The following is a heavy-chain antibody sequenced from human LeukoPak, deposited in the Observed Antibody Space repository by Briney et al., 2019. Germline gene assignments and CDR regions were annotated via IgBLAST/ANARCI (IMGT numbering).Heavy chain of an antibody. J-gene: IGHJ6*03. V-gene: IGHV3-21*01. CDR1: GFTFNTYS. CDR3: AKVHQVLPYYYYYYMDV. Sequence: PGGSLRLSCVASGFTFNTYSMNWVRQAPGKGLEWVSSISTSNNYIYYADSVKGRFTISRDNSKNTLYLQMNSLRAEDTAVYYCAKVHQVLPYYYYYYMDVWGKGTTVTVSS. CDR2: ISTSNNYI. D-gene: IGHD2-2*01.